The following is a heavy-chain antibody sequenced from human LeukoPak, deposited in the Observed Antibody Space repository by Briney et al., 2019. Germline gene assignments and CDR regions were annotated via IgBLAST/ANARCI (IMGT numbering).Heavy chain of an antibody. CDR2: IIPIFGTA. Sequence: GASVTVSFKASGGTFSSYAISWVRQAPGQGLEWMGGIIPIFGTANYAQKFQGRVTITADESTSTAYMELSSLRSKDTAVYYCARDLDSSGWRKAFDIWGQGTMVTVSS. D-gene: IGHD6-19*01. J-gene: IGHJ3*02. CDR3: ARDLDSSGWRKAFDI. V-gene: IGHV1-69*13. CDR1: GGTFSSYA.